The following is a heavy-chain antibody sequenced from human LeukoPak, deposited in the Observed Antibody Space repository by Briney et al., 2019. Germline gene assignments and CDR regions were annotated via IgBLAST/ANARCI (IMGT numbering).Heavy chain of an antibody. CDR2: ITPLFGTA. J-gene: IGHJ4*02. Sequence: SVKVSCKASGGTFSKYTISWVRQRPGQGLEWMGGITPLFGTANYAQKFQGRVTITADESASTAYMELSSLRSKDTAVYYCARDRTSYYDSRGYTFDYWGQGTLVIVSS. V-gene: IGHV1-69*13. CDR3: ARDRTSYYDSRGYTFDY. CDR1: GGTFSKYT. D-gene: IGHD3-22*01.